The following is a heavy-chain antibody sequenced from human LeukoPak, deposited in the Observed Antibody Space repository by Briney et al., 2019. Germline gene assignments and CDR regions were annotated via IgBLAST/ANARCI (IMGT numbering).Heavy chain of an antibody. Sequence: SETLSLTCAVSGGSISSGGYHWSWIRQHPGKGLEWIGYIYYSGSTYYNPSLKSRVTISVDTSKNQFSLKLSSVTAADTAVYYCARGRSGYDYYGMDVWGQGTTVTVSS. CDR2: IYYSGST. CDR1: GGSISSGGYH. J-gene: IGHJ6*02. CDR3: ARGRSGYDYYGMDV. V-gene: IGHV4-31*11. D-gene: IGHD3-3*01.